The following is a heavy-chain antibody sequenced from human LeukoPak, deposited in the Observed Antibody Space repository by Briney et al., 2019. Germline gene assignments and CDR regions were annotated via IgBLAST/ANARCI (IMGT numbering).Heavy chain of an antibody. Sequence: SETLSLTCAVSGGSIRSSNWWSWVRQPPGKGLEWIGEIYHSGSTNYNQSLKSRVTISLHKSKNQFSLKVSAVTAAYTAVYYCARSDCSTTYYYPFDFWGKGTLVTVSS. V-gene: IGHV4-4*02. D-gene: IGHD2/OR15-2a*01. CDR3: ARSDCSTTYYYPFDF. CDR2: IYHSGST. CDR1: GGSIRSSNW. J-gene: IGHJ4*02.